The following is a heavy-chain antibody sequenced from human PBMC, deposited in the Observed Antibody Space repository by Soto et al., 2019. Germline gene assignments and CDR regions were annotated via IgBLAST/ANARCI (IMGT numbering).Heavy chain of an antibody. D-gene: IGHD2-15*01. J-gene: IGHJ3*01. CDR1: GDSVSSDITS. V-gene: IGHV6-1*01. CDR2: TYYRSKWFH. CDR3: ARWNALDV. Sequence: QGPLQQSGPGLVKPSQTLSLTCAISGDSVSSDITSWNWIRQSPSRGLEWLGRTYYRSKWFHDYASSVKTRITINPDTSNNQASLEFKSMTPEDTAVYYSARWNALDVWGHGTVVTVSS.